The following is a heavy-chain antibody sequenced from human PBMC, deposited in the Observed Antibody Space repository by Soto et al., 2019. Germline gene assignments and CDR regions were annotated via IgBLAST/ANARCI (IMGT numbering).Heavy chain of an antibody. D-gene: IGHD3-16*01. CDR1: GFTFTSYS. CDR2: ISTSTLTV. V-gene: IGHV3-48*01. Sequence: GGSLRLSCAASGFTFTSYSMNWVRQAPGKGLEWVAYISTSTLTVYNADSVKGRFTISRDNAKNSLYLQMNSLRAEDTAVYYCVRDGGDFDYWGQGTLVTVSS. CDR3: VRDGGDFDY. J-gene: IGHJ4*02.